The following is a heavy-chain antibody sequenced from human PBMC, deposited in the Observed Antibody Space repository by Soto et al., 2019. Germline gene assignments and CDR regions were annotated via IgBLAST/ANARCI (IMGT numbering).Heavy chain of an antibody. CDR1: GGTXNSYA. CDR3: ARDRRGNSGFDY. J-gene: IGHJ4*02. V-gene: IGHV1-69*06. Sequence: SXKVSFKAAGGTXNSYAIGWVRQAPRQGLEWRGGIIPIFGTANYAQKFQGIVTITADKYTSTAYMELSSLRSEDTAVYYCARDRRGNSGFDYWGQGTLVTVSS. D-gene: IGHD3-10*01. CDR2: IIPIFGTA.